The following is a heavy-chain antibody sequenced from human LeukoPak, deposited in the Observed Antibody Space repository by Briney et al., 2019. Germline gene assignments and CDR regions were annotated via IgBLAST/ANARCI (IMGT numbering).Heavy chain of an antibody. Sequence: SVKVSCKASGGTFSSYAISWVRQAPGQGLEWMGGIIPIFGTANYAQKFQGRVTITADESTSTAYMELSSLRSEDTAVYYCARAYDILTGKDAFDIWGQGTMVTVSS. D-gene: IGHD3-9*01. J-gene: IGHJ3*02. CDR2: IIPIFGTA. CDR3: ARAYDILTGKDAFDI. CDR1: GGTFSSYA. V-gene: IGHV1-69*13.